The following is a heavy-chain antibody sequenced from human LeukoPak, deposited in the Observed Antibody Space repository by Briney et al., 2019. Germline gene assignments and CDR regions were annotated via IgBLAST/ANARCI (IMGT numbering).Heavy chain of an antibody. J-gene: IGHJ6*02. V-gene: IGHV3-21*01. CDR1: GFTFSSYS. CDR2: ISSSSSYI. D-gene: IGHD3-3*01. CDR3: ARYNFWSGSRYGMDV. Sequence: PGGSLRLSCAASGFTFSSYSMNWVRQAPGKGLEWVSSISSSSSYIYYADSVKGRFTISRDNAKNSQYLQMNSLRAEDTAVYYCARYNFWSGSRYGMDVWGQGTTVTVSS.